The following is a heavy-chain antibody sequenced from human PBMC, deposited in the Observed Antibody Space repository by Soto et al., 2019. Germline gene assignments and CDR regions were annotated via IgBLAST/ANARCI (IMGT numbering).Heavy chain of an antibody. CDR3: ASPTREWLPPARDYYYGMDV. D-gene: IGHD3-3*01. J-gene: IGHJ6*02. Sequence: QVQLVQSGAEVKKPGSSVKVSCQASGGTFSSYAISWVRQAPGQGLEWMGGIIPIFGTANYAQKFQGRFTITADKSTSTAYMELSSLRSEDTAVYYCASPTREWLPPARDYYYGMDVWGQGTTVTVSS. CDR2: IIPIFGTA. CDR1: GGTFSSYA. V-gene: IGHV1-69*06.